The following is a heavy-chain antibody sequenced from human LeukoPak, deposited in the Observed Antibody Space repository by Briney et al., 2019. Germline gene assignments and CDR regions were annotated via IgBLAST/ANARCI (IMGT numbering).Heavy chain of an antibody. V-gene: IGHV3-21*01. CDR3: ARDQPPATGMDV. Sequence: GGSLRLSCAASGFTFSSYSINWVRQALGKGLEWVSSISSSSRYIYYADSVKGRFTISRDNAKNSLYLQMNSLRAEDTAVYYCARDQPPATGMDVWGQGTTVTVSS. D-gene: IGHD2-2*01. CDR1: GFTFSSYS. J-gene: IGHJ6*02. CDR2: ISSSSRYI.